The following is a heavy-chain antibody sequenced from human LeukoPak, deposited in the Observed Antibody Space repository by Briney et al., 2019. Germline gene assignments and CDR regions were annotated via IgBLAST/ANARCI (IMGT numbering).Heavy chain of an antibody. V-gene: IGHV3-23*01. CDR3: AKSSSLYTSGYHFDY. CDR2: IRGSGGST. Sequence: PGGSLRLSCAASGFTFKNFAMSWVRQAPGRGLEWVSSIRGSGGSTYSADSVKGRFTISRDNSKNTLYLQMNSLRADDTAVYYCAKSSSLYTSGYHFDYWGRGTLVTVSS. CDR1: GFTFKNFA. D-gene: IGHD6-19*01. J-gene: IGHJ4*02.